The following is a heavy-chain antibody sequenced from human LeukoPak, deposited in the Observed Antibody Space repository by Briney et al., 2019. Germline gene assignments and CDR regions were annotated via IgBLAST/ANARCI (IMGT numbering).Heavy chain of an antibody. CDR2: IHSDGSST. J-gene: IGHJ5*01. D-gene: IGHD3-10*01. CDR3: AMSLGANWFDS. V-gene: IGHV3-74*01. Sequence: PGGSLRLSCAASGFTFSNYWMHWVRQAPGKGLVWVSRIHSDGSSTTYADSVKGRFTISRDNAKNTLYLQMNSLRAEDTAVYYCAMSLGANWFDSWGQGTLVTVSS. CDR1: GFTFSNYW.